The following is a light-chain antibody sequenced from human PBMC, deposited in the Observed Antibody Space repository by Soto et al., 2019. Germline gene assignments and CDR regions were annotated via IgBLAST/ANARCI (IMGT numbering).Light chain of an antibody. V-gene: IGLV3-1*01. Sequence: SYELTQPPSVSVSPGQTASITCSGDKLGDKYACWYQQKPGQSPVLVIYQDSKRPSGIPERFSGSNSGNTATLTISGTQAMDEADNYCQAWDSSTYVFGTGTKLTVL. J-gene: IGLJ1*01. CDR2: QDS. CDR3: QAWDSSTYV. CDR1: KLGDKY.